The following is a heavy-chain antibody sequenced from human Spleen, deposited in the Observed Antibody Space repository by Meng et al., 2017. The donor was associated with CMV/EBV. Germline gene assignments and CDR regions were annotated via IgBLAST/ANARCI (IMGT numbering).Heavy chain of an antibody. V-gene: IGHV1-2*02. Sequence: ASVKVSCKASGYTFTGHYIHWVRQAPGQGLEWMGWINPNSGFTNYAQKFQGRVTITTDESTSTAYMELSSLRSEDTAVYYCARMAVTLTIRGWFDPWGQGTLVTVSS. J-gene: IGHJ5*02. CDR1: GYTFTGHY. CDR2: INPNSGFT. D-gene: IGHD3-10*01. CDR3: ARMAVTLTIRGWFDP.